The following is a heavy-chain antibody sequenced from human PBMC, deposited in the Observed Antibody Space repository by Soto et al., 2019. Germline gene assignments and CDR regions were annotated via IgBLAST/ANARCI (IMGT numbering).Heavy chain of an antibody. J-gene: IGHJ4*02. CDR1: GYSFTSYW. Sequence: PGESLKISCKGSGYSFTSYWIGWVRQMPGKGLEWMGIIYPSDSDTRYSPSFQVKVTISADRSISTAYLQWSSLKASDTAMYDCARVAGGNGLDYWGQGTLVTVSS. V-gene: IGHV5-51*01. CDR2: IYPSDSDT. D-gene: IGHD6-13*01. CDR3: ARVAGGNGLDY.